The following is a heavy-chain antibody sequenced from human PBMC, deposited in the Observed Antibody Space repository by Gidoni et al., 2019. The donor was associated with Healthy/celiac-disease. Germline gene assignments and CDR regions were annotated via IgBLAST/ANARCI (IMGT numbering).Heavy chain of an antibody. CDR3: ARTRDAVDY. V-gene: IGHV4-59*08. CDR2: IYYSGST. CDR1: GGSIRSYY. Sequence: QVQPQESGPGLVKPSETLSLTCTVSGGSIRSYYWSWNRQPPGKGLEWIGYIYYSGSTNYNPSLRSRVTISVDTSKNQFSLKLSSVTAADTAVYYCARTRDAVDYWGQGTLVTVSS. J-gene: IGHJ4*02. D-gene: IGHD2-2*01.